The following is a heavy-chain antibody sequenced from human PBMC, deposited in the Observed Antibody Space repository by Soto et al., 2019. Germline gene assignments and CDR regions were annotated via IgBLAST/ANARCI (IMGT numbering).Heavy chain of an antibody. J-gene: IGHJ4*02. Sequence: SETLSLTCTVSGGSISSGDYYWSWIRQPPGKGLEWIGYIYYSGSTYYNPSLKSRVTISVDTSKNQFSLKLSSVTAADTAVYYCARAVYGGIAVAGDLDYWGQGTLVTVSS. V-gene: IGHV4-30-4*01. CDR1: GGSISSGDYY. CDR2: IYYSGST. D-gene: IGHD6-19*01. CDR3: ARAVYGGIAVAGDLDY.